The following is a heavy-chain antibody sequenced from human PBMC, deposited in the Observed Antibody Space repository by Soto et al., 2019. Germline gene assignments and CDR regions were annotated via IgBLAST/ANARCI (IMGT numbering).Heavy chain of an antibody. CDR1: GGTFSSYA. CDR3: ARGWYSSSIRDYYYYGMDV. J-gene: IGHJ6*02. V-gene: IGHV1-69*13. Sequence: ASVKVSCKASGGTFSSYAISWVRQAPGQGLEWMGGIIPIFGTANYAQKFQGRVMITADESTSTAYMELSSLRSEDTAVYYCARGWYSSSIRDYYYYGMDVWGQGTTVTVSS. CDR2: IIPIFGTA. D-gene: IGHD6-6*01.